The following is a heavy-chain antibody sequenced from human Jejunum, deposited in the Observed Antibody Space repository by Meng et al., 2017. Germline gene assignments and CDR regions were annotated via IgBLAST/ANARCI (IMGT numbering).Heavy chain of an antibody. J-gene: IGHJ4*02. D-gene: IGHD4-23*01. CDR2: IKSKGDGGTA. V-gene: IGHV3-15*01. CDR3: TTGGNDYFDY. Sequence: GESLKISCAASGFSFTHIWMSWVRQAPGKGLEWVGRIKSKGDGGTADFAAPVEGRVSISREDSTYTVYLQMNNLKTEDTAVYYCTTGGNDYFDYWGQGTLVTVSS. CDR1: GFSFTHIW.